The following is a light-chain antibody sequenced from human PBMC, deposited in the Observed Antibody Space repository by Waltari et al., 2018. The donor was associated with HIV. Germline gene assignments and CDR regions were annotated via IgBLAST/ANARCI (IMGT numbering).Light chain of an antibody. CDR2: EVS. V-gene: IGLV2-14*01. Sequence: QSALTQPASVSVSPGQSLTISCTGTRSDVGGYNYVSWYQQHPGKAPKLMIYEVSNRPSGVSNRFSGSKSGNTASLTISGLQAEDEADYYCSSYTSSSTPYVFGTGTKVTVL. J-gene: IGLJ1*01. CDR3: SSYTSSSTPYV. CDR1: RSDVGGYNY.